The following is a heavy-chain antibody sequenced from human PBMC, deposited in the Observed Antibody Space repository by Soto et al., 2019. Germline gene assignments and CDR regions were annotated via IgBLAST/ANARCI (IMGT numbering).Heavy chain of an antibody. CDR2: INPSSGST. J-gene: IGHJ4*02. CDR3: ARGGVRGFDY. D-gene: IGHD3-10*01. CDR1: GNTFTNSY. Sequence: ASVKVSCKASGNTFTNSYVHWVRQAPGQGLEWMGIINPSSGSTKYAQSFQGRVTMTRDTSTSTVYMELSSLRSGDTAVYYCARGGVRGFDYWGQGALVTVSS. V-gene: IGHV1-46*03.